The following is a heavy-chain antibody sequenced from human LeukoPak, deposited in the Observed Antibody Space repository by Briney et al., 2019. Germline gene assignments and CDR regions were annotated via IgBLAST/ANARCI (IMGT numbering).Heavy chain of an antibody. CDR3: ARGLWFGELLSWFDP. Sequence: GGSLRLSCAASGFTFSSYGMHWVRQAPGKGLEWVAVIWYDGSNKYYADSVKGRFTISRDNSKNTLYLQMNRLRAEDTDVYYCARGLWFGELLSWFDPWGQGTLVTVSS. V-gene: IGHV3-33*01. D-gene: IGHD3-10*01. J-gene: IGHJ5*02. CDR1: GFTFSSYG. CDR2: IWYDGSNK.